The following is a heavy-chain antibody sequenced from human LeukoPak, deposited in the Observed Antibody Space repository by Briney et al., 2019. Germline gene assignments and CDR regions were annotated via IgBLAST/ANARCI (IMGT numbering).Heavy chain of an antibody. CDR3: ARTAAPYSSWRGYYYYYYMDV. D-gene: IGHD6-6*01. J-gene: IGHJ6*03. V-gene: IGHV5-51*01. CDR2: IYPGDSDT. Sequence: GESLKISCKGSGYSFTSYWIGWVRQMPGKGLEWMGIIYPGDSDTRYSPSFQGQVTISADKSISTAYLQWSSLKASDTAMYYCARTAAPYSSWRGYYYYYYMDVWGKGTAVTVSS. CDR1: GYSFTSYW.